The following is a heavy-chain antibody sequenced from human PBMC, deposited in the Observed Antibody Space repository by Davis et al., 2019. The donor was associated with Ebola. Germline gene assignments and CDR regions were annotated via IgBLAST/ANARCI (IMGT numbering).Heavy chain of an antibody. CDR1: GGSIDSGGYY. Sequence: MPSETLSLTCTVSGGSIDSGGYYWSWIRQRPGKGLEWIGYIFYSGSTYYNPSLKSRVTTSIDTSKNQFSLSLRSVTAADTAVYYCARRAGLQYYYGMDVWGKGTTVTVSS. J-gene: IGHJ6*04. CDR3: ARRAGLQYYYGMDV. D-gene: IGHD5-18*01. V-gene: IGHV4-31*03. CDR2: IFYSGST.